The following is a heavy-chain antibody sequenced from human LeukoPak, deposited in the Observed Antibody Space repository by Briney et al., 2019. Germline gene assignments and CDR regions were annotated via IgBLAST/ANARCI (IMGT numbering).Heavy chain of an antibody. CDR3: ARDPSVRFGVVTMDV. D-gene: IGHD3-3*01. J-gene: IGHJ6*02. V-gene: IGHV1-2*02. CDR2: INPNSGGT. Sequence: ASVKVSCKASGYTFTGYYMHWVRQAPGQGLEWMGWINPNSGGTNYAQKFQGRVTMTRDTSISTAYMELSRLRSDDTAVYYCARDPSVRFGVVTMDVWGQGTTVTVSS. CDR1: GYTFTGYY.